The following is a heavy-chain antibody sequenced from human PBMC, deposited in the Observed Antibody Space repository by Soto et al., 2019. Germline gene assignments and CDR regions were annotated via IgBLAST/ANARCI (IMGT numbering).Heavy chain of an antibody. CDR2: IIPIFGTA. V-gene: IGHV1-69*13. CDR3: ASQRGGIAARSGMDV. J-gene: IGHJ6*02. CDR1: GGAFSSYA. Sequence: SVKVSCKASGGAFSSYAISWVLQAPVQGLEWMGGIIPIFGTANYAQKFQGRVTITADESTSTAYMELSSLRSEDTAVYYCASQRGGIAARSGMDVWGQGTTVTVSS. D-gene: IGHD6-6*01.